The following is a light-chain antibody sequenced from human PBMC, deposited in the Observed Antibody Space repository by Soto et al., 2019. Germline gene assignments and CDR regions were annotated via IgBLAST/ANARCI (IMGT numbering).Light chain of an antibody. CDR1: SSDVGGYNY. J-gene: IGLJ2*01. V-gene: IGLV2-14*01. CDR2: DVS. Sequence: QAVLTQPASVSGSPGQSITISCTGTSSDVGGYNYVSWYQQHPGKAPKLMIYDVSNRPSGVSNRFSGSKSDNTASLAISGLQAEDEADYYCSSYTSTSAVVFGGGTKPTVL. CDR3: SSYTSTSAVV.